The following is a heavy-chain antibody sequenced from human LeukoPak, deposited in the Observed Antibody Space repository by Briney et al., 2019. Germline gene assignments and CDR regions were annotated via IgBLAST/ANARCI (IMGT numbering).Heavy chain of an antibody. CDR1: GFTFSSYW. D-gene: IGHD2-8*01. V-gene: IGHV3-7*01. CDR3: ARDPVSTKYCTNGVCYTGFDY. J-gene: IGHJ4*02. CDR2: IKQDGSEK. Sequence: PGGSLRLSCAASGFTFSSYWMSWVRQAPGKGLEWVANIKQDGSEKYYVDSVKGRFTISRDNAKNSLYLQMNSLRAEDTAVYYCARDPVSTKYCTNGVCYTGFDYWGQGTLVTVSS.